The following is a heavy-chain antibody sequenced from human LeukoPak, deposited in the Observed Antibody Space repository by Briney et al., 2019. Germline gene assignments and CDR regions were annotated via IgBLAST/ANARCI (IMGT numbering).Heavy chain of an antibody. CDR2: IYYSGST. CDR3: ARLRIAVAVYYFDY. V-gene: IGHV4-59*08. CDR1: GGSISSYY. J-gene: IGHJ4*02. Sequence: PSETLSLTCTVSGGSISSYYWSWIRQPPGKGLEWIGYIYYSGSTNYNPSLKSRVTISVDTSKNQFSLKLSSVTAADTAVYYCARLRIAVAVYYFDYWGQGTLVTVSS. D-gene: IGHD6-19*01.